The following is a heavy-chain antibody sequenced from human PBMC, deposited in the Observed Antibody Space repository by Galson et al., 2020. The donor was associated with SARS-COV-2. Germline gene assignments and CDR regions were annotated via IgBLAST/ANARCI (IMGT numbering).Heavy chain of an antibody. D-gene: IGHD2-2*02. J-gene: IGHJ3*02. Sequence: GGSLRLSCAASGFTFSSYAMHWVRQAPGKGLEWVAVISYDGSNKYYADSVKGRFTISRDNSKNTLYLQMNSLRAEDTAVYYCARACSSTSCDIGDACDIWGQGKMVTVSS. CDR1: GFTFSSYA. CDR3: ARACSSTSCDIGDACDI. V-gene: IGHV3-30*04. CDR2: ISYDGSNK.